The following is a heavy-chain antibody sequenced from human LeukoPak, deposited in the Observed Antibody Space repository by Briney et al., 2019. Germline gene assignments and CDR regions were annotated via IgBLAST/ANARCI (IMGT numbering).Heavy chain of an antibody. CDR3: ARRGSVVVTEDDAFDI. CDR1: GYTFTSYG. D-gene: IGHD2-21*02. Sequence: ASVKVSCKASGYTFTSYGISWVRRAPGQGLEWMGWISAYNGNTNYAQKLQGRVTMTTDTSTSTAYMELRSLRSDDTAVYYCARRGSVVVTEDDAFDIWGQGTMVTVSS. V-gene: IGHV1-18*01. CDR2: ISAYNGNT. J-gene: IGHJ3*02.